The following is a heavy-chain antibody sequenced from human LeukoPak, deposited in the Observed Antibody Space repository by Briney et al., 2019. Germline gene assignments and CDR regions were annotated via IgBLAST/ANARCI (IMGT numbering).Heavy chain of an antibody. CDR2: IYSGDST. Sequence: GGSLRLSCATSGFTVSSNYMTWVRQAPGKGLEWVSIIYSGDSTYYADSVKGRFAISRDNSKNTLYLQMNSLRAEDTAVYYCARVYNYGSYYFDYWGQGTLVTVSS. D-gene: IGHD5-18*01. CDR1: GFTVSSNY. V-gene: IGHV3-53*01. J-gene: IGHJ4*02. CDR3: ARVYNYGSYYFDY.